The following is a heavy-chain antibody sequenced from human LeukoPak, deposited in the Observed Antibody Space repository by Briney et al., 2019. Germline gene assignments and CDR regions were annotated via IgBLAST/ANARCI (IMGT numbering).Heavy chain of an antibody. D-gene: IGHD5-24*01. Sequence: GGTLRLSCAASGFTFSSYGMSWVRQAPGKGLEWVTFIRYDGTNKYYADSVKGRFTISRDNSKNTLYLQMNSLRPEDTAVYYYATDSGVGMATTFSILDIWGQGTMVTVSS. J-gene: IGHJ3*02. CDR1: GFTFSSYG. CDR3: ATDSGVGMATTFSILDI. V-gene: IGHV3-30*02. CDR2: IRYDGTNK.